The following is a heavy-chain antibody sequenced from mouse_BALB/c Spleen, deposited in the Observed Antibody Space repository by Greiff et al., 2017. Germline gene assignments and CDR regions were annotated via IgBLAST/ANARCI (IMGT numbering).Heavy chain of an antibody. CDR3: ARRVLRYYAMDY. D-gene: IGHD1-1*01. CDR2: ISYSGST. J-gene: IGHJ4*01. CDR1: GYSITSDYA. Sequence: VQLKESGPGLVKPSQSLSLTCTVTGYSITSDYAWNWIRQFPGNKLEWMGYISYSGSTSYNPSLKSRISITRDTSKNQFFLQLNSVTTEDTATYYCARRVLRYYAMDYWGQGTSVTVSS. V-gene: IGHV3-2*02.